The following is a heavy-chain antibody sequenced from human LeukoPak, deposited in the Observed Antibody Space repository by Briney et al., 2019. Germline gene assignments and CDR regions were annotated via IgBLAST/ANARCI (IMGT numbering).Heavy chain of an antibody. D-gene: IGHD2-2*01. J-gene: IGHJ5*02. CDR1: GFTVSSNY. CDR2: IYSGGST. Sequence: PGGSLRLSCAASGFTVSSNYMSWVRQAPGKGLEWVSVIYSGGSTYYAASVKGRFTISRDNSKNTLNLQMNSLRAEGTAAYYCAKGGYCSSSSCYYGWFEPWGQGTLVTVSS. V-gene: IGHV3-53*01. CDR3: AKGGYCSSSSCYYGWFEP.